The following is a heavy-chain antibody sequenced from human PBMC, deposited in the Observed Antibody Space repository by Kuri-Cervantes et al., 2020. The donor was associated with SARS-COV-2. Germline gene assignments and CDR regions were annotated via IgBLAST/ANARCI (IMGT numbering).Heavy chain of an antibody. CDR3: ARGVPKASYYYDSSGYYDDAFDI. CDR1: GGTFSSYA. V-gene: IGHV1-69*13. Sequence: SVKVSCKASGGTFSSYAISWVRQAPGQGREWMGGIIPIFGTANYAQKFQGRVTITADESTSTAYMELSSLRSEDTAVYYCARGVPKASYYYDSSGYYDDAFDIWGQGTMVTVSS. J-gene: IGHJ3*02. CDR2: IIPIFGTA. D-gene: IGHD3-22*01.